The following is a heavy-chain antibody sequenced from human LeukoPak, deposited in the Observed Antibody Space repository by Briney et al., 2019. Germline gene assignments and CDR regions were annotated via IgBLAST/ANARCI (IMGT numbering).Heavy chain of an antibody. CDR1: GGSISSSSYY. D-gene: IGHD1-14*01. CDR3: ARGRTLRY. Sequence: SETRSLTCTASGGSISSSSYYWSWIRQPPGKGLEWIGEINHSGSTNYNPSLKSRVTISVDTSKNQFSLKLSSVTAADTAVYYCARGRTLRYWGQGTLVTVSS. CDR2: INHSGST. J-gene: IGHJ4*02. V-gene: IGHV4-39*07.